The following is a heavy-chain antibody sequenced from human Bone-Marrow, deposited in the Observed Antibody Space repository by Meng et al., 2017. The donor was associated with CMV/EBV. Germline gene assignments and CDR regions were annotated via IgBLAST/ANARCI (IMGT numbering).Heavy chain of an antibody. D-gene: IGHD3-10*01. CDR1: GCTFSSYA. CDR3: AKVVSYYYGSGFDY. Sequence: ASGCTFSSYAMSWVRKAPGKGLEWVSAISGSGGSTYYADSVKGRFTISRDNSKNTLYLQMNSLRAEDTAVYYCAKVVSYYYGSGFDYWGQGTLVTVSS. J-gene: IGHJ4*02. V-gene: IGHV3-23*01. CDR2: ISGSGGST.